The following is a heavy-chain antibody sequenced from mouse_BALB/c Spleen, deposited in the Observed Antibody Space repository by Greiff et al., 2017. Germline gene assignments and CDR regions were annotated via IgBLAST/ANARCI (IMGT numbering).Heavy chain of an antibody. D-gene: IGHD1-1*01. V-gene: IGHV1-19*01. CDR3: ARGGDYGSRAWFAY. J-gene: IGHJ3*01. CDR1: GYTFTDYY. CDR2: VNPYNGGT. Sequence: EVQLQQSGPELVKPGASVKMSCKASGYTFTDYYMDWVKQSHGESFEWIGRVNPYNGGTSYNQKFKGKATLTVDKSSSTAYMELNSLTSEDSAVYYCARGGDYGSRAWFAYWGQGTLVTVSA.